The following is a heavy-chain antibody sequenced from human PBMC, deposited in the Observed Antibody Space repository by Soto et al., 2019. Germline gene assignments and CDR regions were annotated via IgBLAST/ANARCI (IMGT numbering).Heavy chain of an antibody. CDR2: IRSKANSYAT. D-gene: IGHD5-18*01. Sequence: GGSLRLSCAASGFTFSGSAMHWVRQASGKGLEWVGRIRSKANSYATAYAASVKGRFTISRDDSKNTAYLQMNSLKTEDTAVYYCTSLDSYGSQETDYWGQGTLVTVSS. CDR3: TSLDSYGSQETDY. J-gene: IGHJ4*02. CDR1: GFTFSGSA. V-gene: IGHV3-73*01.